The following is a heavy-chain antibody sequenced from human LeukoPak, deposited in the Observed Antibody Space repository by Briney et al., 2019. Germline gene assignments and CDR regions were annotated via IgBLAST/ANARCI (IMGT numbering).Heavy chain of an antibody. V-gene: IGHV3-21*01. CDR2: ISTSSSYI. Sequence: PGGSLRLSCAASGFTFSSYGMSWVRQAPGKGLEWVSFISTSSSYIYYADSVKGRITISRDNAKNSLYLQMNSLRVEDTAVYYCARPNYDVLTGLLYWSQGTLVTVSS. CDR1: GFTFSSYG. J-gene: IGHJ4*02. CDR3: ARPNYDVLTGLLY. D-gene: IGHD3-9*01.